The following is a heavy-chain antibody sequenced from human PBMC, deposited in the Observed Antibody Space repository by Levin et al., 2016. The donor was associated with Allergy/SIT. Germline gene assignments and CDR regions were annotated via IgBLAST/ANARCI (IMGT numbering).Heavy chain of an antibody. Sequence: VRQMPGKGLEWMGGIIPIFGTANYAQKFQGRVTITADESTSTAYMELSSLRSEDTAVYYCARGDQYYYYYDSSGYNYWGQGTLVTVSS. CDR3: ARGDQYYYYYDSSGYNY. J-gene: IGHJ4*02. CDR2: IIPIFGTA. V-gene: IGHV1-69*01. D-gene: IGHD3-22*01.